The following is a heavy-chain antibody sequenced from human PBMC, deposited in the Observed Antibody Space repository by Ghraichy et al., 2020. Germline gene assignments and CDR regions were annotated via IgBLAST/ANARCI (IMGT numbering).Heavy chain of an antibody. Sequence: GESLNISCAASGFTFSDYFVDWVRQAPGKGLEWVGRVRRKVNSYSTHYAASVKGRINISRDDSRNLVYLQMSSLKTEDTAVYHCARVGDYFDSNGYSLDGLDIWGQGTMVAVSS. V-gene: IGHV3-72*01. CDR2: VRRKVNSYST. CDR1: GFTFSDYF. CDR3: ARVGDYFDSNGYSLDGLDI. J-gene: IGHJ3*02. D-gene: IGHD3-22*01.